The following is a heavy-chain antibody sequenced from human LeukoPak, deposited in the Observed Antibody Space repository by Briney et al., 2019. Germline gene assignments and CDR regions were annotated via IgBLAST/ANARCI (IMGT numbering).Heavy chain of an antibody. V-gene: IGHV1-46*01. CDR1: GYTFTSYY. CDR3: ARDRAYYYDSSGYYHPYYDYGMDV. Sequence: ASVKVSCKASGYTFTSYYMHWVRQAPGQGLEWMGIINPSGGSTSYAQKFQGRVTMTRDTSTSTVYMELSSLRSEDTAVYYCARDRAYYYDSSGYYHPYYDYGMDVWGQGTTVTVSS. CDR2: INPSGGST. J-gene: IGHJ6*02. D-gene: IGHD3-22*01.